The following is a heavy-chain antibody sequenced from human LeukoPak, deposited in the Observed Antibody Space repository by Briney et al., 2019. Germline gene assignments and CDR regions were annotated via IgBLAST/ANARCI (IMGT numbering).Heavy chain of an antibody. Sequence: SETLSLTCTVSGGSINNYYWSWIRQPAGKGLEWIGRIYTRGSTNYDPSLKSRVTMSVDTSKNQFSLKLSSETAADTAVYYCARGRYCSADICSGGDAFDIWGQGTMVPVSS. J-gene: IGHJ3*02. CDR1: GGSINNYY. D-gene: IGHD2-15*01. CDR3: ARGRYCSADICSGGDAFDI. CDR2: IYTRGST. V-gene: IGHV4-4*07.